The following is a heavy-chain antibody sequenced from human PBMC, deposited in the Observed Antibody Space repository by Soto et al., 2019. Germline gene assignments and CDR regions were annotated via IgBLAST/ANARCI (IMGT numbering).Heavy chain of an antibody. CDR2: IFYSGTT. J-gene: IGHJ5*02. CDR1: GDSISSGGYF. V-gene: IGHV4-31*03. CDR3: AKERWLAP. Sequence: PSETLSLTCTVSGDSISSGGYFWNWIRHHPGKGLEWIGYIFYSGTTFYDPSLKSRLSISVDTSNNQFSLNLTSVTAEDTAVYYCAKERWLAPWGQGTLVTVSS. D-gene: IGHD6-19*01.